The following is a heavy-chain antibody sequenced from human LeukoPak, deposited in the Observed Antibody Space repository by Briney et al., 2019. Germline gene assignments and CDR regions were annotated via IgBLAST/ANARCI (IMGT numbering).Heavy chain of an antibody. Sequence: GGSLRLSCAVSGFTFSTYIMNWVRQAPGKGLEWVSSISASSTHIYYADSVRGRFSISRDNAKNLLFLQMNSLRAEDTAVYYCARSPRDYWDFDYWGQGTPVTVSS. CDR2: ISASSTHI. D-gene: IGHD2/OR15-2a*01. CDR3: ARSPRDYWDFDY. CDR1: GFTFSTYI. V-gene: IGHV3-21*01. J-gene: IGHJ4*02.